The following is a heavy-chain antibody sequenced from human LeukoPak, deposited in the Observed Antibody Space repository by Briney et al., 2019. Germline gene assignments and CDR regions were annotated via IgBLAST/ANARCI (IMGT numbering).Heavy chain of an antibody. Sequence: PGGSLRLSCAASGFDFSSNWMHWVRQAPGKGLEWVSSISSSSSYIYYADSVKGRFTISRDNAKNSLYLQMNSLRAEDTAVYYCASVAVVWDFDYWGQGTLVTVSS. CDR3: ASVAVVWDFDY. J-gene: IGHJ4*02. D-gene: IGHD6-19*01. V-gene: IGHV3-21*01. CDR2: ISSSSSYI. CDR1: GFDFSSNW.